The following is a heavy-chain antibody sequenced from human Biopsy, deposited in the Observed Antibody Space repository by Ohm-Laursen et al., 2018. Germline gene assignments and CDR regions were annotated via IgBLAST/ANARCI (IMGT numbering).Heavy chain of an antibody. J-gene: IGHJ6*02. D-gene: IGHD2-15*01. V-gene: IGHV4-4*09. CDR1: GVSITAYY. CDR2: IHHSGST. CDR3: ARMDCSGGSCHYYSYGMDV. Sequence: GTLSLTCTVSGVSITAYYWSWIRQPPGRGLECIGNIHHSGSTNYNPSLMSRLTISVDTSKNQFSLKLSSVTAADTAVYYCARMDCSGGSCHYYSYGMDVWGQGTTVTVSS.